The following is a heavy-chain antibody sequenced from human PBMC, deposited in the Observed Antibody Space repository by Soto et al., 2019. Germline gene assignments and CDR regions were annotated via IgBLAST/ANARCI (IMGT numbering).Heavy chain of an antibody. CDR1: GYTFTSSG. D-gene: IGHD6-13*01. J-gene: IGHJ5*02. V-gene: IGHV1-18*01. Sequence: ASVKVSCKASGYTFTSSGISWVRQAPGQGLEWMGWISAYNGNTNYAQKLQGRVTMTTDTSTSTAYMELRSLRSDDTAVYYCARGYSSSWYTNWFDPWGQGTLVTVSS. CDR3: ARGYSSSWYTNWFDP. CDR2: ISAYNGNT.